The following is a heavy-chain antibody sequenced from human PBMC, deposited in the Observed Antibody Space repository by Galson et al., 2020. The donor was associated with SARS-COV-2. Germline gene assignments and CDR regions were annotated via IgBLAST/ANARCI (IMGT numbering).Heavy chain of an antibody. CDR2: ISSSSSYI. V-gene: IGHV3-21*01. J-gene: IGHJ3*02. CDR3: ARDSPFGVPLGPAFDI. CDR1: GFTFSSYS. D-gene: IGHD3-3*01. Sequence: GGSLRLSCAASGFTFSSYSMNWVRQAPGKGLEWVSSISSSSSYIYYADSVKGRFTISRDNAKNSLYLQMNSLRAEDTAVYYCARDSPFGVPLGPAFDIWGQGTMVTVSS.